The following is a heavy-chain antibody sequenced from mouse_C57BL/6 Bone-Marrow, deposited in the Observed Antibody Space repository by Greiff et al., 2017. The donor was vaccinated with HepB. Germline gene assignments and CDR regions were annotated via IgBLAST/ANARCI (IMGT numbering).Heavy chain of an antibody. Sequence: QVQLQQSGAELAKPGASVKLSCKASGYTFTSYWMHWVKQRPGQGLEWIGYINPSSGYTKYNQKFKDKATLTADKSSSTAYMQLSSLTYEDSAVYYWAGITTVVDWYFDVWGTGTTVTVSS. CDR1: GYTFTSYW. CDR2: INPSSGYT. J-gene: IGHJ1*03. CDR3: AGITTVVDWYFDV. V-gene: IGHV1-7*01. D-gene: IGHD1-1*01.